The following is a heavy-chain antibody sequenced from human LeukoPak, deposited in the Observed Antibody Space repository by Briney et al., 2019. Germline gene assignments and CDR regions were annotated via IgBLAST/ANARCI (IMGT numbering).Heavy chain of an antibody. CDR1: GGSISSSSYY. J-gene: IGHJ5*02. D-gene: IGHD6-13*01. Sequence: SETLSLTCTVSGGSISSSSYYWGWIRQPPGKGLEWIGSIYYSGSTYYNPSLKSRVTISVDTSKNQFSLKLSSVTAADTAVYYCARLRIAAAGILTGGKYNWFDPWGQGTLVTVSS. CDR3: ARLRIAAAGILTGGKYNWFDP. CDR2: IYYSGST. V-gene: IGHV4-39*01.